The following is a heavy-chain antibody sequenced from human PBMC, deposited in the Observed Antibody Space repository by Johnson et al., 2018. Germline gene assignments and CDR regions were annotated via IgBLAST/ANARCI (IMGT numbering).Heavy chain of an antibody. CDR3: VRGRSKTSSYDF. D-gene: IGHD2-2*01. V-gene: IGHV3-13*01. J-gene: IGHJ4*02. Sequence: EVQLVESGGGFVQPGGSLRLSCVASGFTFRNYDMHWVRQVKGKGLEWVSVISTSGYTNYPGSVKGRFTISRENAKNSLFLQMNSLSAGDTAVYYCVRGRSKTSSYDFWGQGALVTVSS. CDR2: ISTSGYT. CDR1: GFTFRNYD.